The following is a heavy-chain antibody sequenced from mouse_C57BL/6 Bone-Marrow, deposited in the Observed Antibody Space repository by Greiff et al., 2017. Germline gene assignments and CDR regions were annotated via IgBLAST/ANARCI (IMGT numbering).Heavy chain of an antibody. CDR1: GFTFSSYA. D-gene: IGHD3-2*02. Sequence: EVKLMESGGGLVKPGGSLKLSCAASGFTFSSYAMSWVRQTPEKRLEWVATISDGGSYTYYPDNVKGRFTISRDNAKNNLYMQLSHLKSEDTAMYYCAREGELRLQCAYWGQGTMVTVSA. J-gene: IGHJ3*01. V-gene: IGHV5-4*01. CDR2: ISDGGSYT. CDR3: AREGELRLQCAY.